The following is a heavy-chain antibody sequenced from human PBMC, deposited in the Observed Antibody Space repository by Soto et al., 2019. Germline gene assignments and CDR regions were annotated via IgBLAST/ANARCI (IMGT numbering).Heavy chain of an antibody. D-gene: IGHD3-22*01. Sequence: SGGSLRLSCAASGFTFSNAWINWVRQAPGKGLEGVGRVKSKNDGGTTDFAAPVKGRFAISRDDSKNMVYLEMNSLQTEDTAIYYCTTDSYITSIIVRFDYWGHGTLVTVSS. CDR3: TTDSYITSIIVRFDY. V-gene: IGHV3-15*07. CDR2: VKSKNDGGTT. J-gene: IGHJ4*01. CDR1: GFTFSNAW.